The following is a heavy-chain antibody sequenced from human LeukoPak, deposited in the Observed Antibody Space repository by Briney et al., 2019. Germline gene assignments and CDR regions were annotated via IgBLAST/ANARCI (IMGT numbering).Heavy chain of an antibody. V-gene: IGHV4-4*07. CDR2: IYTSGNT. D-gene: IGHD2/OR15-2a*01. J-gene: IGHJ4*02. Sequence: SETLSLTCTVSGASVGDYYWSWIRQAAGKGLEWLGRIYTSGNTIYNPSLQSRVTISVDVSKNQFSLRLISMTAADTGIYYCAVDNRDFWRQGTLVTVSS. CDR3: AVDNRDF. CDR1: GASVGDYY.